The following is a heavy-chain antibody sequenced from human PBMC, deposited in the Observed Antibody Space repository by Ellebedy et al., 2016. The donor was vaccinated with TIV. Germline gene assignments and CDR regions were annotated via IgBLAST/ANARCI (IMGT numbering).Heavy chain of an antibody. CDR1: GFTFSTHW. D-gene: IGHD6-19*01. CDR3: ARAVAGTVFDY. Sequence: GGSLRLSCTASGFTFSTHWMRWVRQAPGKGLVWVSRVNNNGSSTTYADSVKGRFTVSRDNAKNTLYLQMHGLRAEDTAVYYCARAVAGTVFDYWGQGALVTVSS. V-gene: IGHV3-74*01. CDR2: VNNNGSST. J-gene: IGHJ4*02.